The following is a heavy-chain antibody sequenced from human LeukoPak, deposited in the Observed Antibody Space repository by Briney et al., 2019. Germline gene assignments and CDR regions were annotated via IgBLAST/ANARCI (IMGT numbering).Heavy chain of an antibody. CDR3: AKDLDPNYYDSSGYYLHYYGMDV. CDR2: ISGSGGST. V-gene: IGHV3-23*01. CDR1: GFTFSSYA. Sequence: PGGSLRLSCAASGFTFSSYAVSWVRQAPGKGLEWVSAISGSGGSTYYADSVKGRFTISRDNSKNTLYLQMNSLRAEDTAVYYCAKDLDPNYYDSSGYYLHYYGMDVWGQGTTVTVPS. J-gene: IGHJ6*02. D-gene: IGHD3-22*01.